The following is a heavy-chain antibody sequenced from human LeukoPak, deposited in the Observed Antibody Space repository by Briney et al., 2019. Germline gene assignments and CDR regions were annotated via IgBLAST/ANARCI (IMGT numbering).Heavy chain of an antibody. J-gene: IGHJ4*02. V-gene: IGHV1-46*01. CDR2: IDPSGGGA. D-gene: IGHD3-10*01. CDR1: GYTFTTYY. Sequence: ASVKVSCKASGYTFTTYYMHWVRQAPGQGLEWMGIIDPSGGGANYAQKFQGRVTMTRDTSTSTVYMELSSLRSEDTAVYYCASLGSGSSRIIDFDYWGQGTLVTVSS. CDR3: ASLGSGSSRIIDFDY.